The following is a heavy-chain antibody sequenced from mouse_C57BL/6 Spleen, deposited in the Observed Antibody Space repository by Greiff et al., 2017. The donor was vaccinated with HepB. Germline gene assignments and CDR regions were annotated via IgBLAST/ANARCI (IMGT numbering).Heavy chain of an antibody. J-gene: IGHJ3*01. D-gene: IGHD2-4*01. CDR2: IYPGDGDT. CDR1: GYAFSSYW. V-gene: IGHV1-80*01. Sequence: QVQLKESGAELVKPGASVKISCKASGYAFSSYWMNWVKQRPGKGLEWIGQIYPGDGDTNYNGKFKGKATLTADKSSSTAYMQLSSLTSEDSAVYFCARSGRNYDVFAYWGQGTLVTVSA. CDR3: ARSGRNYDVFAY.